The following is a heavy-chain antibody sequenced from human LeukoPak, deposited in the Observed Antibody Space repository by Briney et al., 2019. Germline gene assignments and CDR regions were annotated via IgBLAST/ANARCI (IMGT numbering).Heavy chain of an antibody. CDR1: GYTFTGYY. D-gene: IGHD2-2*01. Sequence: ASVKVSCKASGYTFTGYYMHWVRQAPGQGLEWMGWINPNSGSTNYAQKFQGRVTMTRDTSISTAYMELSRLRSDDTAVYYCARDGDCSSTSCYDYWGQGTLVTVSS. CDR3: ARDGDCSSTSCYDY. CDR2: INPNSGST. V-gene: IGHV1-2*02. J-gene: IGHJ4*02.